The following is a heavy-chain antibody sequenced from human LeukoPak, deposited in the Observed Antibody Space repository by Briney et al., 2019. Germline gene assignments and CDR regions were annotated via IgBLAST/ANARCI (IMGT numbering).Heavy chain of an antibody. Sequence: ASVKVSCTASAYSFSNYGISWVRQAPGQGLEWMGWISAYNGNTNYPQRLQGRVTTTTDTSTSTAYMDLRSLRSDDTAVYYCARAIASTGTQYSYYYYMDVWGKGTTVTVSS. V-gene: IGHV1-18*01. D-gene: IGHD6-13*01. J-gene: IGHJ6*03. CDR3: ARAIASTGTQYSYYYYMDV. CDR1: AYSFSNYG. CDR2: ISAYNGNT.